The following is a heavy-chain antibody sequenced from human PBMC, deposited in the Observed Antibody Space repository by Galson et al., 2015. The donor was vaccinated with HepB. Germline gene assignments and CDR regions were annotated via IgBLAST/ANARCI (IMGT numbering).Heavy chain of an antibody. V-gene: IGHV1-18*01. J-gene: IGHJ4*02. D-gene: IGHD2-15*01. CDR2: IDPYTEKA. CDR3: ARERVLGSCIGGNCHGTAF. Sequence: SVKVSCKASGYTFTSYSVTWVRQAPGQGLEWMGWIDPYTEKAKYEQNFQGRVTMTTDRSTSTVYMELRRLRSDDTAVYYCARERVLGSCIGGNCHGTAFWGQGTLVTVTP. CDR1: GYTFTSYS.